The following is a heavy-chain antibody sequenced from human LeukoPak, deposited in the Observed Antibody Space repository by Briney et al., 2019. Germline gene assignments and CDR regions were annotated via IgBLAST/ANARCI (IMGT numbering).Heavy chain of an antibody. D-gene: IGHD3-3*01. CDR1: GGSISSYY. CDR2: IYYSGST. J-gene: IGHJ6*03. V-gene: IGHV4-59*01. CDR3: AREPYAIFGVVKPYYYYMDV. Sequence: SETLSLTCTVSGGSISSYYWSWIRQPPGKGLEWIGYIYYSGSTNYNPSLKSRVTISVDTSKNQFSLKLSSVTAADTAVYYCAREPYAIFGVVKPYYYYMDVWGKGTTVTVSS.